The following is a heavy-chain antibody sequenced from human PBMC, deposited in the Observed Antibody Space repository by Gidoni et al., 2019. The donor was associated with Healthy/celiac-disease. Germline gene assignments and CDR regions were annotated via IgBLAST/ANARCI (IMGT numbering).Heavy chain of an antibody. Sequence: EVQLVESGGGLVQPGGSLRLSCAASGFTVSSNYMSWVRQAPGKGLEWVSVIYSGGSTYYADSVKGRFTISRDNSKNTLYLQMNSLRAEDTAVYYCARDSQPMIEKGLDAFDIWGQGTMVTVSS. V-gene: IGHV3-66*02. CDR1: GFTVSSNY. CDR2: IYSGGST. J-gene: IGHJ3*02. D-gene: IGHD3-22*01. CDR3: ARDSQPMIEKGLDAFDI.